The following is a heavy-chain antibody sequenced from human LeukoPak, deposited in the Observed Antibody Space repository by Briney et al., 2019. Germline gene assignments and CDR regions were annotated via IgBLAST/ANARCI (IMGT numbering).Heavy chain of an antibody. Sequence: GGSLRLSCAASGFTFSTNSMNWVRQAPGKGLEWVSGISWNSGSIGYADSVKGRFTISRDNAKNSLYLQMNSLRAEDTALYYCAKDAVRYSGYGGAFDIWGQGTMVTVSS. CDR2: ISWNSGSI. D-gene: IGHD5-12*01. V-gene: IGHV3-9*01. CDR1: GFTFSTNS. CDR3: AKDAVRYSGYGGAFDI. J-gene: IGHJ3*02.